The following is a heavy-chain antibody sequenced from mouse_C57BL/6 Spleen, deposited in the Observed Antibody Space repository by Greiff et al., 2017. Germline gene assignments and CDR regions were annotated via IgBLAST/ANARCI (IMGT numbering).Heavy chain of an antibody. J-gene: IGHJ2*01. CDR2: IHPNSGST. V-gene: IGHV1-64*01. Sequence: VQLQQPGAELVKPGASVKLSCKASGYTFTSYWMHWVKQRPGQGLEWIGMIHPNSGSTNYNEKFKSKATLTVDKSSSTAYMQLSSLTSEDSAVYYCARWGGVYYFDYWGQGTTLTVSS. CDR1: GYTFTSYW. CDR3: ARWGGVYYFDY.